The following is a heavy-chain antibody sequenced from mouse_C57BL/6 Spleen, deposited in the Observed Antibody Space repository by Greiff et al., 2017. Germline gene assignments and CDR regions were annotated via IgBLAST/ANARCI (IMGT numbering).Heavy chain of an antibody. V-gene: IGHV1-4*01. CDR3: ARSWIWGSRAYYAMDY. CDR2: INPSSGYT. D-gene: IGHD1-1*01. J-gene: IGHJ4*01. Sequence: VQLQQSGAELARPGASVKMSCKASGYTFTSYTMHWVKQRPGQGLEWIGYINPSSGYTKYNQKFKDKATLTADKSSSTAYMQLSSLTSEDSAVYYCARSWIWGSRAYYAMDYWGQGTSVTVSS. CDR1: GYTFTSYT.